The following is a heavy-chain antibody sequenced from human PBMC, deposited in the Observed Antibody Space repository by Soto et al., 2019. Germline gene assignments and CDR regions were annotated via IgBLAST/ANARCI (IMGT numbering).Heavy chain of an antibody. CDR3: ARDGVFDGNIAAAYNWFDP. J-gene: IGHJ5*02. CDR2: INPSGGST. Sequence: ALGKVSCKASGYTFTSYYMHWVRQAPGQGLEWMGIINPSGGSTSYAQKFQGRVTMTRDTSTSTVYMELSSLRSEDTAVYYCARDGVFDGNIAAAYNWFDPWGQGTLVTVSS. V-gene: IGHV1-46*03. CDR1: GYTFTSYY. D-gene: IGHD6-13*01.